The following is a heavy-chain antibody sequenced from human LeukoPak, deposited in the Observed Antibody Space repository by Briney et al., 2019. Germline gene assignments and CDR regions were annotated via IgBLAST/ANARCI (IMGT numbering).Heavy chain of an antibody. V-gene: IGHV4-39*01. J-gene: IGHJ4*02. CDR1: GGSISSSYYY. Sequence: SETLSLTCTVSGGSISSSYYYWGWIRQPPGKGLEWIGSIYYSGSTYYNPSLKSRVTISVDTSKNQFSLKLRSVTAADTALYYCAKLAVTDSAIEYWGQGTLVTVSS. CDR3: AKLAVTDSAIEY. D-gene: IGHD6-19*01. CDR2: IYYSGST.